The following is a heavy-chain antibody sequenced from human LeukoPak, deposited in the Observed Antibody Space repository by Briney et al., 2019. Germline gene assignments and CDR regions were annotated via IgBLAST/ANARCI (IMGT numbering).Heavy chain of an antibody. CDR2: ISGSGGST. CDR3: AKWSQWLVLRRYYFDY. CDR1: GFTFSSYG. J-gene: IGHJ4*02. D-gene: IGHD6-19*01. Sequence: GGSLRLSCAASGFTFSSYGMSWVRQAPGKGLEWVSAISGSGGSTYYADSVKGRFTISRDNSKNTLYLQMNSLRAEDTAVYYCAKWSQWLVLRRYYFDYWGQGTLVTVSS. V-gene: IGHV3-23*01.